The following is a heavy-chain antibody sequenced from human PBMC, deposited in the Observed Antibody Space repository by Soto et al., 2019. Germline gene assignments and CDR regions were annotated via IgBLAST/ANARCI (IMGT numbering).Heavy chain of an antibody. Sequence: EVQLVESGGGLVKPGGSLRLSCAASGFTFSSYTMHWVRQAPGKGLEWVSSITSGGASIYYADSVRGRFTISRHNANAKNSLYMQMNRLGAEDTAVYYCARDGSEGSGEIGYSYYMDVWGKGTTVTVSS. CDR3: ARDGSEGSGEIGYSYYMDV. V-gene: IGHV3-21*06. J-gene: IGHJ6*03. CDR2: ITSGGASI. D-gene: IGHD2-15*01. CDR1: GFTFSSYT.